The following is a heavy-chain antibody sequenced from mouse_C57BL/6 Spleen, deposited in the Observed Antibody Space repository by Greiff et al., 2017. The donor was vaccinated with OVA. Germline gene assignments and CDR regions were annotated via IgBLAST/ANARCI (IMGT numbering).Heavy chain of an antibody. CDR3: ARDPYYYGSSYDWYFDV. V-gene: IGHV14-2*01. CDR1: GFNIKDYY. Sequence: VQLQQSGAELVKPGASVKLSCTASGFNIKDYYMHWVKQRTEQGLEWIGRIDPEDGEPKYAPKFQGRATIPADTSSNTSYLQLSSLTSEDTAVYYGARDPYYYGSSYDWYFDVWGTGTTVTVSS. D-gene: IGHD1-1*01. CDR2: IDPEDGEP. J-gene: IGHJ1*03.